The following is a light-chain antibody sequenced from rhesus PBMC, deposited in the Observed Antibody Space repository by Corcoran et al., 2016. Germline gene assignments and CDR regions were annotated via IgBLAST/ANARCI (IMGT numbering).Light chain of an antibody. V-gene: IGKV1-25*02. J-gene: IGKJ1*01. CDR3: QHYYNNPRT. CDR2: GGS. Sequence: DIQMTQSPSALSASVGDRVTISCRASQNIYSHLAWYQQKPGKAPKLLSYGGSSLQTGIPSRFSGRRSWTDFTLTISSLQPEDSAAYYCQHYYNNPRTFGQGTKVEVK. CDR1: QNIYSH.